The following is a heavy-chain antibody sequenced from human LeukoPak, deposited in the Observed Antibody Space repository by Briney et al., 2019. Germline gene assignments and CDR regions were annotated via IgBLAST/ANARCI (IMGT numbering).Heavy chain of an antibody. D-gene: IGHD3-22*01. CDR3: ARGPYDYYDSSGYHEDY. J-gene: IGHJ4*02. Sequence: ASVKVSCKASGYTFTCYYMHWVRQAPGQGLEWMGIINPSGGSTSYAQKFQGRVTMTRDTSTSTVYMELSSLRSEDTAVYYCARGPYDYYDSSGYHEDYWGQGTLVTVSS. CDR1: GYTFTCYY. V-gene: IGHV1-46*01. CDR2: INPSGGST.